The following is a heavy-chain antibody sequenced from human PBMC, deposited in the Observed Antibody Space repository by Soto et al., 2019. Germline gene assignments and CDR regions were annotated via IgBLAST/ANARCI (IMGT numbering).Heavy chain of an antibody. Sequence: QVQLVQSGAEVKKPGASVKVSCKASGYTFTSYGISWVRQAPGQGLEWMGWISAYNGNTNYAQKLQGRVTMTTDTSTSTASMEMRSLRSDDTAAYYCDRATDGSGAGYWGQGTRVTVSS. CDR3: DRATDGSGAGY. D-gene: IGHD3-10*01. V-gene: IGHV1-18*01. CDR2: ISAYNGNT. J-gene: IGHJ4*02. CDR1: GYTFTSYG.